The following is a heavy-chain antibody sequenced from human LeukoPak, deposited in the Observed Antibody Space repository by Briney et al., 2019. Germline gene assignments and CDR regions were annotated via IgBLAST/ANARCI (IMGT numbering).Heavy chain of an antibody. V-gene: IGHV3-7*01. CDR3: ARGRRYCSSTSCYRGSWFDP. CDR1: GFTFSSFW. J-gene: IGHJ5*02. CDR2: IKQDGSEE. Sequence: GGSLRLSCAASGFTFSSFWMTWVRQAPGKGLEWVANIKQDGSEEYYVDSVKGRFTISRDNAKNSLYLQMSSLRAEDTAVYYCARGRRYCSSTSCYRGSWFDPWGQGTLVTVSS. D-gene: IGHD2-2*01.